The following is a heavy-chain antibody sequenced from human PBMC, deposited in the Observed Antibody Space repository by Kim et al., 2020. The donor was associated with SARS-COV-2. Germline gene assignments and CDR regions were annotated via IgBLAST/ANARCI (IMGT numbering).Heavy chain of an antibody. Sequence: SLKSRVTIAVDPSKNQFSLRLSSVTAADTAVYYCARSPITMIVVVTHFDIWGQGTMVTVSS. V-gene: IGHV4-31*02. J-gene: IGHJ3*02. D-gene: IGHD3-22*01. CDR3: ARSPITMIVVVTHFDI.